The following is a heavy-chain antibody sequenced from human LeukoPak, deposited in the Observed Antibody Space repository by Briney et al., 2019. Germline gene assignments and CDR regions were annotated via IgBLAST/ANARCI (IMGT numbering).Heavy chain of an antibody. Sequence: GGSLRLSCAASGFTFSGYSMNWVRQAPGKGLEWVSSISTTSDYIHYADSLKGRVAISRDNAKNSLYLQMNSLRAEDTAVCYCARGGIYSQGFDYWGQGSLVTVSS. V-gene: IGHV3-21*01. CDR1: GFTFSGYS. CDR2: ISTTSDYI. J-gene: IGHJ4*02. D-gene: IGHD6-13*01. CDR3: ARGGIYSQGFDY.